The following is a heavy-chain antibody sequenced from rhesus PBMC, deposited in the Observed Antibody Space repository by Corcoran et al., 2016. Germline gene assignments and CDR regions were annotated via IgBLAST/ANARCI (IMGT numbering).Heavy chain of an antibody. D-gene: IGHD2-39*01. V-gene: IGHV4S11*01. CDR1: GGSISSGYSY. CDR3: ASGVRSFGY. Sequence: QVQLQESGPGLVKPSATLSLTCAVSGGSISSGYSYCTWTRQPPGKGLEWIGYIYGSGSSTNYNPSLKSRVTLSVDTSKNQLSLKLSSVTAADTAVYYCASGVRSFGYWGQGVLVTVSS. CDR2: IYGSGSST. J-gene: IGHJ4*01.